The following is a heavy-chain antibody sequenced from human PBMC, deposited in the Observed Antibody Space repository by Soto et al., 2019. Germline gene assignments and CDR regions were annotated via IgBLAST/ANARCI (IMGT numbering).Heavy chain of an antibody. V-gene: IGHV3-30*03. CDR3: ARYSGKYQGPIDY. CDR2: ISYDGSNK. Sequence: QVQLVESGGGVVQPGRSLRLSCAASGFTFSHYGIHWVRQAPGKGLEWLAVISYDGSNKHYADSVKGRFTVSRDNSKNTLYLQMNSLRAEDTAVYFCARYSGKYQGPIDYWGHGTLVTVSS. D-gene: IGHD1-26*01. J-gene: IGHJ4*01. CDR1: GFTFSHYG.